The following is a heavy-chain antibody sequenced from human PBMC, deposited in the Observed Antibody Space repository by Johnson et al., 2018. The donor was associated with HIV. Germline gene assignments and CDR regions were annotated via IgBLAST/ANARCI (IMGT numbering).Heavy chain of an antibody. Sequence: VQLVESGGGVVRPGGSLRVSCAASGFTFDDYGTNRVRQAPAQGLEWVYGITWIGGSTGYADSVRGRFIISSDNAQNSLYLQMNSLRAADTALYYCARAYMSSGSYYDAFDIWGQGTMVIVSS. CDR1: GFTFDDYG. CDR3: ARAYMSSGSYYDAFDI. J-gene: IGHJ3*02. D-gene: IGHD1-26*01. CDR2: ITWIGGST. V-gene: IGHV3-20*04.